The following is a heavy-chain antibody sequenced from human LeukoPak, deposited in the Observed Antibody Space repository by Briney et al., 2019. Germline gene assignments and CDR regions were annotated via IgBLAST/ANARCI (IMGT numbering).Heavy chain of an antibody. Sequence: ASVKVSCKASGYTFTSYGISWVRQAPGQGLEWMGWISAYNGNTNYAQKLQGRVTMTTDTSTSTAYMGLRSLRSDDTAVYYCARATLNYCGGDCYSDYWGQGTLVTVSS. D-gene: IGHD2-21*02. V-gene: IGHV1-18*01. CDR3: ARATLNYCGGDCYSDY. CDR2: ISAYNGNT. J-gene: IGHJ4*02. CDR1: GYTFTSYG.